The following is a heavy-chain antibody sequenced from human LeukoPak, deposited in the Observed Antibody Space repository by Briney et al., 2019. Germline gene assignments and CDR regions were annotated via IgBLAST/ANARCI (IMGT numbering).Heavy chain of an antibody. D-gene: IGHD4-11*01. CDR2: ISSSSSYI. V-gene: IGHV3-21*01. Sequence: GGSLRLSCVASGFTFSSYSMNWVRQAPGKGLEWVSSISSSSSYIYYADSVKGRFTISRDNAKNSLFLQMNSLRAEDTAVYYCARTTLSLYYYYGMDVWGQGTTVTVSS. CDR3: ARTTLSLYYYYGMDV. CDR1: GFTFSSYS. J-gene: IGHJ6*02.